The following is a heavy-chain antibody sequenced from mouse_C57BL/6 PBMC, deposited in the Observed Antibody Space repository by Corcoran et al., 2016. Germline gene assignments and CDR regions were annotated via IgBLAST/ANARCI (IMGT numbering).Heavy chain of an antibody. D-gene: IGHD2-4*01. CDR1: GYTFTDYN. Sequence: EVQLQQSGPELVKPGASVKIPCKASGYTFTDYNMDWVKQSHGKSLEWIGDINPNNGGTIYNQKFKGKATLTVDKSSSTAYMELRSLTSEDTAVYYCFLIYYDYDGAMDYWGQGTSVTVSS. V-gene: IGHV1-18*01. CDR2: INPNNGGT. J-gene: IGHJ4*01. CDR3: FLIYYDYDGAMDY.